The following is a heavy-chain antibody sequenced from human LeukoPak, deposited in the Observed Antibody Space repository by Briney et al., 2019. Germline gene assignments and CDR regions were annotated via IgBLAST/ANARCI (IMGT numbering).Heavy chain of an antibody. V-gene: IGHV3-43*01. CDR3: AKELRLGELSLYRGGGIDY. J-gene: IGHJ4*02. CDR1: GFTFDDYT. Sequence: GGSLRLSCAASGFTFDDYTMHWVRQAPGKGLEWVSLISWDGGSTYYAGSVKGRFTISRDNSKNSLYLQMNSLRTEDAALYYCAKELRLGELSLYRGGGIDYWGQGTLVTVSS. D-gene: IGHD3-16*02. CDR2: ISWDGGST.